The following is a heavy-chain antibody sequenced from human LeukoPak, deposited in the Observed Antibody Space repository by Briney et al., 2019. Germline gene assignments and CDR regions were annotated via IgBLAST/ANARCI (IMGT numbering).Heavy chain of an antibody. V-gene: IGHV4-34*01. D-gene: IGHD5-18*01. CDR2: INHSGST. CDR1: GGSFSGYY. J-gene: IGHJ5*02. Sequence: PSETLSLTCAVYGGSFSGYYWSWIRQPPGKGLEWIGEINHSGSTNYNPSLKSRVTISVDTSKNQFSLKLSSVTAADTAVYYCARAVDTAYVLGETRSNWFDPWGQGTLVTVSS. CDR3: ARAVDTAYVLGETRSNWFDP.